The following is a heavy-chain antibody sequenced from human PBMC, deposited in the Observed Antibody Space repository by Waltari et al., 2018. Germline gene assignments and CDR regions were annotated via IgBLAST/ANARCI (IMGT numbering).Heavy chain of an antibody. CDR1: GFTFSTYA. V-gene: IGHV3-23*01. J-gene: IGHJ4*02. CDR3: AKAVNTMVDLDY. D-gene: IGHD4-17*01. CDR2: IRGSGGGT. Sequence: EVQLLESGGGLVQPGGSLRLSCAASGFTFSTYAMNWVRQAPGKGLEWVSAIRGSGGGTFYADSGKGRFTISRDNTKNTLYLQMNSLRAEDTAVYYCAKAVNTMVDLDYWGQGTLVTVSS.